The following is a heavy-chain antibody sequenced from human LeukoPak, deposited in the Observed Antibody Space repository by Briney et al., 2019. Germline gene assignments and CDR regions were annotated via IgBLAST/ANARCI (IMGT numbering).Heavy chain of an antibody. Sequence: PGGSLRLSCAASGFTFSSYNMNWVRQAPGKGLEWVALISYDERNKYYADSVKGRFTISRDNSNNTLYLQMNSLTAEDTAVYYCARDYDSSGYDSEYFEHWGQGTLVTVSS. CDR2: ISYDERNK. CDR3: ARDYDSSGYDSEYFEH. D-gene: IGHD3-22*01. CDR1: GFTFSSYN. V-gene: IGHV3-30-3*01. J-gene: IGHJ1*01.